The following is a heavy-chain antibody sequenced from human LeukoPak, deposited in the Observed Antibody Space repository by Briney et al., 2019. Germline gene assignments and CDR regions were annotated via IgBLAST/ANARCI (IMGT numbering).Heavy chain of an antibody. V-gene: IGHV4-38-2*02. Sequence: SETLSLTCTVSGFSISTGDYWGWIRQTPGKGLQLIGNIYYSGTTYYNPSLQSRVTISVDTSQNKFSVRLTSLTDADTALYYCARGRATGRYVDWGQGILVTVSS. CDR3: ARGRATGRYVD. J-gene: IGHJ1*01. CDR2: IYYSGTT. CDR1: GFSISTGDY. D-gene: IGHD2-15*01.